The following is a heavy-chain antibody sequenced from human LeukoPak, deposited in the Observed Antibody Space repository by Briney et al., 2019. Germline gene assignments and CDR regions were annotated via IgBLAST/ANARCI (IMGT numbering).Heavy chain of an antibody. V-gene: IGHV4-34*01. CDR1: GGSFSGYY. CDR2: INHSGST. J-gene: IGHJ4*02. Sequence: SETLSLTCAVYGGSFSGYYWSWIRQPPGKGLEWIGEINHSGSTNYNPSLKSRVTISVDTSKNQFSLKLSSVTAADTAVYYCAKDSDDILTGYSSFDYWGQGTLVTVSS. D-gene: IGHD3-9*01. CDR3: AKDSDDILTGYSSFDY.